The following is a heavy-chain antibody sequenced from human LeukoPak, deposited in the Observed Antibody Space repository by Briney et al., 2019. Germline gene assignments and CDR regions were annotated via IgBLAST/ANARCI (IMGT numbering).Heavy chain of an antibody. CDR2: SSGSSTYI. V-gene: IGHV3-21*01. Sequence: GWSLPLSCAASGFTFSSYNLNWVGPAPGKGLEWVSSSSGSSTYIYYADSVRGRFTISRDNAKNSLFLHMNSLRAEDTAVYYCAREVGATDDYWGQGTLVTVSS. J-gene: IGHJ4*02. CDR1: GFTFSSYN. CDR3: AREVGATDDY. D-gene: IGHD1-26*01.